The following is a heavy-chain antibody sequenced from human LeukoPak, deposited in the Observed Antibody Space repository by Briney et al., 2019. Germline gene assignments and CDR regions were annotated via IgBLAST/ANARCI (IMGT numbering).Heavy chain of an antibody. CDR2: INSNHGDT. Sequence: ASVKVSCKASGFTFTEYYVHWVRQAPGQGLEWMGWINSNHGDTNYAQKFQGRVTMTRDTSISTAYMELRRLRSDDTAVYYCARDLYTFDYWGQGALVTVSS. D-gene: IGHD4-11*01. CDR3: ARDLYTFDY. CDR1: GFTFTEYY. J-gene: IGHJ4*02. V-gene: IGHV1-2*02.